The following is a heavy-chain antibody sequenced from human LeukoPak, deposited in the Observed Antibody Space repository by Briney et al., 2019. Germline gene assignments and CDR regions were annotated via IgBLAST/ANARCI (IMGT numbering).Heavy chain of an antibody. J-gene: IGHJ4*02. Sequence: KPSETLSLTCTVSGYSISSGYYWGWIRQPPGKGLEWIGSIYHSGSTYYNPSLKSRVTISVDTSKNQFSLKLSSVTAADTAVYYCARGNYYDSSGYYYWGQGTLVTVSS. D-gene: IGHD3-22*01. V-gene: IGHV4-38-2*02. CDR2: IYHSGST. CDR3: ARGNYYDSSGYYY. CDR1: GYSISSGYY.